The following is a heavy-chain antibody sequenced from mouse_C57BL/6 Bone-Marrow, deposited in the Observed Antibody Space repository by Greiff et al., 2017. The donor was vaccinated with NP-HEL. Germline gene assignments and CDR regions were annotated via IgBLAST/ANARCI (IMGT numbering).Heavy chain of an antibody. CDR3: ARKAYYGRSYEFAY. V-gene: IGHV1-50*01. CDR2: IDPSDSYT. D-gene: IGHD1-1*01. CDR1: GYTFTTYW. Sequence: QVQLQQPGAELVKPGASVKLSCKASGYTFTTYWMQWVKQRPGQGLEWIGEIDPSDSYTNYNQKFKGKATLTVNPSSSTANMQLSSLTSVYSAVYYCARKAYYGRSYEFAYWGQGTLVTVSA. J-gene: IGHJ3*01.